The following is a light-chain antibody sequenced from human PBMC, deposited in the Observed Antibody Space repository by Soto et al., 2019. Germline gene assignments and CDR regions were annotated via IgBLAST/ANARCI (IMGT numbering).Light chain of an antibody. J-gene: IGKJ4*01. Sequence: DIQMTQSPSTLSASVGDRVTISCRASQTISYWLAWYQQKPGQVPKLLIYKASSLESGVPSRFSGSGSGTEFTLTISSPQPDDFATYYCQQYHSYPLTFGGGTKVEIK. CDR1: QTISYW. CDR3: QQYHSYPLT. CDR2: KAS. V-gene: IGKV1-5*03.